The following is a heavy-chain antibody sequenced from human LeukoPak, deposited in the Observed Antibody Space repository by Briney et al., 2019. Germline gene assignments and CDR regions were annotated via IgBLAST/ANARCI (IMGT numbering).Heavy chain of an antibody. D-gene: IGHD1-1*01. CDR2: IYYSGST. V-gene: IGHV4-30-4*01. J-gene: IGHJ3*02. CDR3: ARDYNRDAFDI. CDR1: GGSISSGDYY. Sequence: PSETLSLTCTVSGGSISSGDYYWSWIRQPPGKGLEWIGYIYYSGSTYYNPSLKSRVAISVDTSKNQFSLKLSSVTAADTAVYYCARDYNRDAFDIWGQGTMVTVSS.